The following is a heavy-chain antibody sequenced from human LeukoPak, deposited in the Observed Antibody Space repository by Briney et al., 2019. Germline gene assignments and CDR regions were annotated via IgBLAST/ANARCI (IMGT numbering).Heavy chain of an antibody. Sequence: SETLSLTCTVSGGSISSYYWSWIRQPPGKGLEWIGYIYYSGSTNYNPSLKSRVTISVDTSKNQFSLKLSSVTAADTAVYYCASLTPIVVPAAIDYYYYYKDVWGKGTTVTVSS. CDR2: IYYSGST. CDR3: ASLTPIVVPAAIDYYYYYKDV. J-gene: IGHJ6*03. CDR1: GGSISSYY. D-gene: IGHD2-2*02. V-gene: IGHV4-59*01.